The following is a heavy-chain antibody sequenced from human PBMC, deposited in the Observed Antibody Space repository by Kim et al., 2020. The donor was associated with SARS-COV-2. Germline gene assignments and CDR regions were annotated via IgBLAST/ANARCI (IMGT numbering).Heavy chain of an antibody. V-gene: IGHV3-73*01. CDR1: GFTFSGSA. Sequence: GGSLRLSCAASGFTFSGSAMHWVRQASGKGLEWVGRIRSKANSYATTYAASVKGRFTITRDDSKTTAYLQMNSLKTEDTAVYYCTRVPGTTLDFWDTFDIWGQGTMVTVSS. CDR3: TRVPGTTLDFWDTFDI. D-gene: IGHD1-1*01. J-gene: IGHJ3*02. CDR2: IRSKANSYAT.